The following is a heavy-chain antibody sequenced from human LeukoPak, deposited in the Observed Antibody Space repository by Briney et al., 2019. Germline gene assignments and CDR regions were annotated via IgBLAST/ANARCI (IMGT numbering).Heavy chain of an antibody. Sequence: PGGSLRLSCAASGFTFDYYWMHWVRQAPGKGLMWVSRINTDGSNTHYADSVKGRFTISRDNAKYTLYLQMNGLRVEDTAVYYCVVWGEDRSGHRFDFWGQGTLVTVSS. CDR3: VVWGEDRSGHRFDF. CDR1: GFTFDYYW. CDR2: INTDGSNT. D-gene: IGHD3-22*01. J-gene: IGHJ4*02. V-gene: IGHV3-74*01.